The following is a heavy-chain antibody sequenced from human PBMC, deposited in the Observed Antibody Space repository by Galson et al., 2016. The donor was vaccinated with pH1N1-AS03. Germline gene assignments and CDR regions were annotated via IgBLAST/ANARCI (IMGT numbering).Heavy chain of an antibody. J-gene: IGHJ4*02. D-gene: IGHD2-15*01. Sequence: SLRLSCAASEFSFSRFAMAWVRQAPGKGLEWVSSIIGSGENTWYAESAEGRFTISRDNSKNTLYLQLNSLRAEDTALYYCAKGSGYCSDATCYRFDRWGQGTLVTVSS. CDR1: EFSFSRFA. CDR2: IIGSGENT. CDR3: AKGSGYCSDATCYRFDR. V-gene: IGHV3-23*01.